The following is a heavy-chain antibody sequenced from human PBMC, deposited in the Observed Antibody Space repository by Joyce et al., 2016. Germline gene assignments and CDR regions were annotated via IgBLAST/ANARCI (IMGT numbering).Heavy chain of an antibody. CDR1: GYTFTVYY. D-gene: IGHD3-10*01. CDR3: ATVDYYYGSGTPRDYYYYMDV. CDR2: VEPEEGET. J-gene: IGHJ6*03. Sequence: EVQLVQSGAEVKKPGATVKISCKVSGYTFTVYYMHWVKQAPGKGLEWMGRVEPEEGETLYAEKFQGRVTITAGASRDTAYMELSSLRSEDTAVYYCATVDYYYGSGTPRDYYYYMDVWGKGTTVTVSS. V-gene: IGHV1-69-2*01.